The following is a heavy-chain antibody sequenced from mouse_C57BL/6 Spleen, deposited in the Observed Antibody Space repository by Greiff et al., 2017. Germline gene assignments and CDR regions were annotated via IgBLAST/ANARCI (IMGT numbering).Heavy chain of an antibody. CDR2: ISDGGSYT. D-gene: IGHD2-4*01. J-gene: IGHJ3*01. Sequence: EVKLVESGGGLVKPGGSLKLSCAASGFTFSSYAMSWVRQTPEQRLEWVATISDGGSYTYYPDNVKGRFTISRENAKNNLYLQMSHLKSEDTAMYYCAREDDSAWFAYWGQGTLVTVSA. CDR3: AREDDSAWFAY. CDR1: GFTFSSYA. V-gene: IGHV5-4*01.